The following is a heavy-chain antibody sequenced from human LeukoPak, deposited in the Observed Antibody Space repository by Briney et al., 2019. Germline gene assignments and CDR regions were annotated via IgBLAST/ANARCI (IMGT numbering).Heavy chain of an antibody. D-gene: IGHD1-1*01. CDR3: SRRTTRVYYMDV. J-gene: IGHJ6*03. CDR1: GYSVSSTYY. V-gene: IGHV4-38-2*02. Sequence: PSETLSLTCTVSGYSVSSTYYWGWIRQPPGKGLEWIGEVNHSRNTNYNPSLKSRVTISLDTSNNQFSLNLTSVTAADTAVYYCSRRTTRVYYMDVWGKGTTVTVSS. CDR2: VNHSRNT.